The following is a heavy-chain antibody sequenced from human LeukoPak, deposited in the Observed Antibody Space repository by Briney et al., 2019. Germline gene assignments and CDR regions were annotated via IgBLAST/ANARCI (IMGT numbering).Heavy chain of an antibody. V-gene: IGHV3-48*03. CDR1: GVTFSTFE. J-gene: IGHJ6*03. CDR2: ISGSGTTI. Sequence: GGSLRLSCAASGVTFSTFEIHWVRQAPEKGLEWISYISGSGTTIYYADSVKGRFTVSRDNAKNSLYLQMNSLRAEDTAVYFCASAPYYCYMGVWGKGTTVTVSS. CDR3: ASAPYYCYMGV.